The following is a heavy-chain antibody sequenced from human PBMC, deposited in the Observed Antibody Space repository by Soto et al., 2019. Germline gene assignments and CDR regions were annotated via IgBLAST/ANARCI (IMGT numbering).Heavy chain of an antibody. CDR2: ISYDGSNK. V-gene: IGHV3-30*18. CDR1: GFTFSSYG. CDR3: AKSRDWLLS. Sequence: PGGSLRLSCAASGFTFSSYGMHWVRQAPGKGLEWVAVISYDGSNKYYADSVKGRFTISRDNSKNTLYLQMNSLRAEDTAVYYCAKSRDWLLSWGQGTLVTVSS. J-gene: IGHJ4*02. D-gene: IGHD3-9*01.